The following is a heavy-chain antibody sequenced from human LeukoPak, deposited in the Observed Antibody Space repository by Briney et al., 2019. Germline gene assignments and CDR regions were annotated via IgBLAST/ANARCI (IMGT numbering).Heavy chain of an antibody. Sequence: PSETLSLTCAVYGGSFSGYYWSWIRQPPGKGLEWIGEINHSGSTNYNPSLKSRVTISVDTSKNQFSPKLSSVTAADTAVYYCARGNHHYYDSSGYYPLYYYYGMDVWGQGTTVTVSS. CDR3: ARGNHHYYDSSGYYPLYYYYGMDV. CDR2: INHSGST. D-gene: IGHD3-22*01. CDR1: GGSFSGYY. J-gene: IGHJ6*02. V-gene: IGHV4-34*01.